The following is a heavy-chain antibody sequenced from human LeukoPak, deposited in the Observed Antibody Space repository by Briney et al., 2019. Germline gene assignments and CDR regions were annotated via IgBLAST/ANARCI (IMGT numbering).Heavy chain of an antibody. CDR3: ARSGTTGAFDI. Sequence: PSETLSLTCTVSGGSISDHYWSWIRQPPGKGLEWIGYIYFSGSPNYNPSLKSRVTISVDKSKNQFSLKLSSVTAADTAVYYCARSGTTGAFDIWGQGTMVTVSS. D-gene: IGHD3-10*01. V-gene: IGHV4-59*11. CDR1: GGSISDHY. J-gene: IGHJ3*02. CDR2: IYFSGSP.